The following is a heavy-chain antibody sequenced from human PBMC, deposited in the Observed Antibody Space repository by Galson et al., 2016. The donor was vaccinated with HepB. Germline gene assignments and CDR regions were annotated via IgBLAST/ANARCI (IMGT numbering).Heavy chain of an antibody. CDR2: ITGTSSTI. V-gene: IGHV3-48*02. CDR1: GFTFSSFT. CDR3: ARDDYSNLFYYYGMDA. D-gene: IGHD4-11*01. J-gene: IGHJ6*02. Sequence: SLRLSCAASGFTFSSFTMNWVRQAPGKGLELVSYITGTSSTIYYADSVKGRFTISRDNAKNSVCLQMNSLRDEDTAVYYCARDDYSNLFYYYGMDAWGQGTTVTVSS.